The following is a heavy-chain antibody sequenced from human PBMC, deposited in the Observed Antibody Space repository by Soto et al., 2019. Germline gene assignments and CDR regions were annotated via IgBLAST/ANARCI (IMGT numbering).Heavy chain of an antibody. Sequence: QVQLQESAPGLVKPSETLSLTCTVSGGSISSYYWSWIRQPPGQGLEWIGYIFYSGSTNYNPSLTSRVTISVDTSKNQFSLKLSSVTAADTAVYYCARRYSSSLDFWGQGTLVTVSS. CDR3: ARRYSSSLDF. V-gene: IGHV4-59*08. CDR2: IFYSGST. J-gene: IGHJ4*02. D-gene: IGHD6-13*01. CDR1: GGSISSYY.